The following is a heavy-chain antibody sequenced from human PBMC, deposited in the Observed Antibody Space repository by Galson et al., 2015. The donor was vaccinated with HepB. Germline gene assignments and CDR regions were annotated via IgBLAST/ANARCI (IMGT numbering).Heavy chain of an antibody. CDR2: ISAYNGNT. J-gene: IGHJ2*01. V-gene: IGHV1-18*01. D-gene: IGHD6-13*01. CDR1: GYTFTNYG. CDR3: ARDRRDGFTSTAAFRSGFFDL. Sequence: SVKVSCKASGYTFTNYGITWVRQAPGQGLEWMGWISAYNGNTNSAQKFQGRVTMTTDTSTSTAYMGLRSLESDDTAVYYCARDRRDGFTSTAAFRSGFFDLWGRGTLVTVSS.